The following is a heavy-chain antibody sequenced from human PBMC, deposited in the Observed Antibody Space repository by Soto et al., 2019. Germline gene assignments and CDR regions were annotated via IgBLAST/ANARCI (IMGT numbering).Heavy chain of an antibody. Sequence: QVQLVQSGAEVKKPGASVKVSCKASGYTFTSYGISWVRQAPGQGLEWMGWISAYNGNTKYAQKLQGRVTMTTDTAPSTALLELRGLRSDDTAVYYCAREPNYFDYWGQGTLVTVSS. CDR1: GYTFTSYG. J-gene: IGHJ4*02. CDR3: AREPNYFDY. CDR2: ISAYNGNT. V-gene: IGHV1-18*01.